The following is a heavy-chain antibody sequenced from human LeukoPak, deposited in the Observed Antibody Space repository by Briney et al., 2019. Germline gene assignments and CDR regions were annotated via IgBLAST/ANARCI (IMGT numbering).Heavy chain of an antibody. CDR2: ISSSSSYI. V-gene: IGHV3-21*01. Sequence: PGGSLRLSCAASGFTFSSCTMNWVRQAPGKGLEWVSSISSSSSYIYYADSVKGRFTISRDNAKNSLYLQMNGLRAEDTAVYYCAKALPTPMTVDYWGQGTLVTVSS. J-gene: IGHJ4*02. D-gene: IGHD3-22*01. CDR1: GFTFSSCT. CDR3: AKALPTPMTVDY.